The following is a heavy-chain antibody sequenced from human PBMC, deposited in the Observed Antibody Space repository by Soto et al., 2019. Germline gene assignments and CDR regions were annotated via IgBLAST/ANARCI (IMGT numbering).Heavy chain of an antibody. CDR1: GGSISRYY. CDR2: IYYSGST. Sequence: SETLSLTCTVSGGSISRYYWSWSRQPPGKGLEWIGYIYYSGSTNYNPSLKSRVTISVDTSKNQFSLKLSSVTAADTAVYYCARVIHYGDYDYWGQGTLVTVSS. CDR3: ARVIHYGDYDY. V-gene: IGHV4-59*01. J-gene: IGHJ4*02. D-gene: IGHD4-17*01.